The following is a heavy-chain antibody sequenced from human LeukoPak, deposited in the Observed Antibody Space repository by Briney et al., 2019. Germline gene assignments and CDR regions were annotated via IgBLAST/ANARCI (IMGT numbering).Heavy chain of an antibody. CDR1: GYTLTELS. CDR2: FDPEDGET. J-gene: IGHJ4*02. Sequence: GASVKVSCKVSGYTLTELSMHWVRQAPGKGLEWMGGFDPEDGETIYAQKFQGWVTMTRDTSISTAYMELSRLRFDDTAVYYCARSTIVGATRYYFDYWGQGTLVTVSS. CDR3: ARSTIVGATRYYFDY. V-gene: IGHV1-24*01. D-gene: IGHD1-26*01.